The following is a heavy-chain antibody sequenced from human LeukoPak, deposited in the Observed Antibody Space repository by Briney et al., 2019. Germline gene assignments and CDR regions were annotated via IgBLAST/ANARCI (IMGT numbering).Heavy chain of an antibody. Sequence: GGSLTLSCAASGFTFSNYWMHWVRQAPGKGLVWVSRIYIDGTGTFYADSVKGRFTISRDNAKNTLYLQMNSLRVEDTAVYYCARAPPSSGYSYHFDIWGQGTMVTVSS. V-gene: IGHV3-74*01. CDR2: IYIDGTGT. D-gene: IGHD5-18*01. CDR1: GFTFSNYW. CDR3: ARAPPSSGYSYHFDI. J-gene: IGHJ3*02.